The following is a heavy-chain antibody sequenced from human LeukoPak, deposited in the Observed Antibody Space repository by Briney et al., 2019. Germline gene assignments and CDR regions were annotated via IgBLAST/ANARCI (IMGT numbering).Heavy chain of an antibody. V-gene: IGHV1-2*02. CDR1: GYTFTSYD. CDR2: INPNSGGT. J-gene: IGHJ4*02. Sequence: ASVKVSCKASGYTFTSYDINWVRQAPGQGLEWMGWINPNSGGTNYAQKFQGRVTMTRDTSISTAYMELSRLRSDDTAVYYCARGRIHYDPYPLFDYWGQGTLVTVSS. CDR3: ARGRIHYDPYPLFDY. D-gene: IGHD3-3*01.